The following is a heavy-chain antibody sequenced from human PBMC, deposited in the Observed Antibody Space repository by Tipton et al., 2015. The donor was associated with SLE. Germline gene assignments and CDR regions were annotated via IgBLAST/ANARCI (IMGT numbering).Heavy chain of an antibody. CDR3: ARDLGGTRGTDWFDP. J-gene: IGHJ5*02. CDR1: GGTFSSSS. D-gene: IGHD1-7*01. CDR2: INPSGGST. Sequence: QLVQSGAEVKKPGSSVKVSCKASGGTFSSSSISWVRQSPGQGLEWMGIINPSGGSTSYAQKFQGRVTTTTDESMTTAYMELSSLRSEDTAVYYCARDLGGTRGTDWFDPWGQGTLVTVSS. V-gene: IGHV1-69*05.